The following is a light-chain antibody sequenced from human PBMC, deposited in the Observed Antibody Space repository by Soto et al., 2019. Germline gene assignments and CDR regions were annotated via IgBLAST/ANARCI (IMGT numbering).Light chain of an antibody. V-gene: IGLV2-14*01. CDR1: SGDVGGYNY. CDR2: AVT. CDR3: CSYTGASTYV. Sequence: QSALTQPASVSGSPGQSVTISCAGTSGDVGGYNYVSWYQQHPGKAPKLMIHAVTNRPSGVSNRFSGSKSGNTASLTISSLQAEDEADYSCCSYTGASTYVFGTGTKLTVL. J-gene: IGLJ1*01.